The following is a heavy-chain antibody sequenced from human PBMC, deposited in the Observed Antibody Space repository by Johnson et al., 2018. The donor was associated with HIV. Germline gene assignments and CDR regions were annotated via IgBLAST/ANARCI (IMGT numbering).Heavy chain of an antibody. CDR2: ISYDGTNK. D-gene: IGHD4-23*01. CDR3: SRTSTGVTPHDI. V-gene: IGHV3-30-3*01. Sequence: ISYDGTNKYYAHSVKCRFTISRDNSKNTLYLQMNSLRAEDTAMYYCSRTSTGVTPHDIWGQGTMVTVSS. J-gene: IGHJ3*02.